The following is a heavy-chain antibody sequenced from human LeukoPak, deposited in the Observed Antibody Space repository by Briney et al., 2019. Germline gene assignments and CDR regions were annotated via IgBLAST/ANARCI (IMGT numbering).Heavy chain of an antibody. J-gene: IGHJ6*02. CDR3: ARGHRYGDYYYYGVDV. V-gene: IGHV1-2*02. D-gene: IGHD4-17*01. CDR2: INPNSGGT. Sequence: ASVKVSCKASGYTFTGYYMHWVRQAPGQGLEWMGWINPNSGGTNYAQKFQGRVTMTRDTSISTAYMELSRMRSDDTAVYYCARGHRYGDYYYYGVDVWGQGTTVTVSS. CDR1: GYTFTGYY.